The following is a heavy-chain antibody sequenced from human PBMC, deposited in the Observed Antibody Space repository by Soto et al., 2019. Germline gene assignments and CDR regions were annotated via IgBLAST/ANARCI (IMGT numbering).Heavy chain of an antibody. Sequence: GGSLRLSCTASGFTFGDYAMSWFRQAPGKGLEWVGFIRSKAYGGTTEYAASVKGRFTISRDDSKSIAYLQMNSLKTEDTAVYYCTRDDRYCSGGSCYPFDYWGQGTLVTVSS. CDR1: GFTFGDYA. CDR2: IRSKAYGGTT. J-gene: IGHJ4*02. D-gene: IGHD2-15*01. CDR3: TRDDRYCSGGSCYPFDY. V-gene: IGHV3-49*03.